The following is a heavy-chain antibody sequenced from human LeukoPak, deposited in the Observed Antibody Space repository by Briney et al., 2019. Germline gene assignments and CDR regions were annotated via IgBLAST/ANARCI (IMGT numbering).Heavy chain of an antibody. J-gene: IGHJ4*02. CDR2: ISSSSSTI. CDR1: GFTFSSYS. Sequence: GGSLRLSCAASGFTFSSYSMNWVRQAPGKGLEWVSYISSSSSTIYYADSVKGRFTISGDNAKNSLYLQMNSLRAEDTAVYYCATYCSSTSCWNDYWGQGTLVTVSS. V-gene: IGHV3-48*04. CDR3: ATYCSSTSCWNDY. D-gene: IGHD2-2*01.